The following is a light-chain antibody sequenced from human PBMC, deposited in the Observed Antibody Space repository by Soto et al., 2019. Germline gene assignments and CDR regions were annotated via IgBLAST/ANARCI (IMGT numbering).Light chain of an antibody. J-gene: IGKJ5*01. Sequence: DIQMTQSPSSLSASVGDRVTITCRASQSISNYLNWYQQKPGKAPKLLIYAASSLQSGVPSRFSGSGSGTDFTLTISSLQPEDFATYSCQQANSFPFTFGQGTRLEIK. V-gene: IGKV1-39*01. CDR1: QSISNY. CDR3: QQANSFPFT. CDR2: AAS.